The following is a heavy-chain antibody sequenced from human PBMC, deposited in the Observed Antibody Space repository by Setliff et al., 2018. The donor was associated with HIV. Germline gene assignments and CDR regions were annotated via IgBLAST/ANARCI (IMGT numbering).Heavy chain of an antibody. CDR1: GGSMSGYY. V-gene: IGHV4-59*08. Sequence: CSVSGGSMSGYYWSWIRQPPGNGLEYIGDVYFSGTANYNSSLKSRVTISIDTSRSHFSLRLTSVTAADTAVYYCARRRSVALSPFDYWGQGALVTVSS. CDR2: VYFSGTA. CDR3: ARRRSVALSPFDY. J-gene: IGHJ4*02.